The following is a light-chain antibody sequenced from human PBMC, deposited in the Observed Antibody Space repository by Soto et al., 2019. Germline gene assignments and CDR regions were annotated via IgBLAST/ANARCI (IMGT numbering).Light chain of an antibody. CDR3: SSYAGTHYV. J-gene: IGLJ1*01. CDR1: SSDVGGYNY. V-gene: IGLV2-8*01. Sequence: QSALTQPPSASGSPGQSVTISCTGTSSDVGGYNYVSWYQQHPGKAPKLIIYEVSKRPSGVPDRFSGSKSGNTASLTVSGLQAEDEADYYCSSYAGTHYVFGIWTKLTVL. CDR2: EVS.